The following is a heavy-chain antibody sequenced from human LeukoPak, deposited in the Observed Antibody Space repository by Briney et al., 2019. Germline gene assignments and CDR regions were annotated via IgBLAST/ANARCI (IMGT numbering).Heavy chain of an antibody. CDR1: GFTFSSHA. CDR3: AKAMVRGVPYDY. J-gene: IGHJ4*02. D-gene: IGHD3-10*01. Sequence: GGSLRLSCAASGFTFSSHAMSWVRQAPGKGLEWVSASGSGGGTYYADSVKGRFTISRDNSKNTLYLQTNSLRAEDTAIYYCAKAMVRGVPYDYWGQGALVTVSS. V-gene: IGHV3-23*01. CDR2: SGSGGGT.